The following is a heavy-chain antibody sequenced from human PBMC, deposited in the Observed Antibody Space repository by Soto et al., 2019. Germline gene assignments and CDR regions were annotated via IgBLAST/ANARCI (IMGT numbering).Heavy chain of an antibody. V-gene: IGHV3-11*01. CDR3: ARVGCTSLTFLDY. CDR1: GFPFSVYY. J-gene: IGHJ4*02. Sequence: GGSLRLSCAASGFPFSVYYMSWIRQAPGKGLEWLSYITDSGSTIYYADSVKGRFTISRDNAKNSLYLQMNSLRAEDTAVYYCARVGCTSLTFLDYWGQGTLVTVSS. D-gene: IGHD2-8*01. CDR2: ITDSGSTI.